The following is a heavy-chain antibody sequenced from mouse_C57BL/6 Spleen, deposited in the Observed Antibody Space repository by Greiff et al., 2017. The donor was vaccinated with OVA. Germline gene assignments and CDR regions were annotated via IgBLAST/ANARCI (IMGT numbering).Heavy chain of an antibody. Sequence: QVQLKESGAELVKPGASVKISCKASGYAFSSYWMNWVKQRPGTGLEWIGQIYPGDGDTNYNGKFKGKATLTADKSSSTAYMQLSSLTSEDSAVYFCARSAYYAMDYWGQGTSVTVSS. CDR1: GYAFSSYW. CDR2: IYPGDGDT. V-gene: IGHV1-80*01. CDR3: ARSAYYAMDY. D-gene: IGHD6-5*01. J-gene: IGHJ4*01.